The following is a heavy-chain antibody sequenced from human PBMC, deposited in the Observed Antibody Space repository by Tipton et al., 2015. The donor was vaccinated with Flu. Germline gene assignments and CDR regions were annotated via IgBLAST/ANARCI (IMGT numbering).Heavy chain of an antibody. J-gene: IGHJ4*02. CDR2: ITNSRTYI. D-gene: IGHD2-15*01. V-gene: IGHV3-21*01. CDR3: ARGCRGGSCYDY. Sequence: SLRLSCAASGLIVSSNYMNWVRQAPGKGLEWVSTITNSRTYIYYADSVEGRFTVSRDNAKNSLFLQMNSLRAEDTAVYYCARGCRGGSCYDYWGQGTLVTVSS. CDR1: GLIVSSNY.